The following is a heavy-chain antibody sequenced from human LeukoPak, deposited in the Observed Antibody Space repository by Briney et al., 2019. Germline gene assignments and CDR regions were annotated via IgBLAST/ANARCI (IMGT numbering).Heavy chain of an antibody. CDR3: ARLIEGSGFDY. CDR1: GGSISSGGYY. Sequence: PSETLSLTCTVSGGSISSGGYYWSWIRQPPGKGLEWIGEINHSGSTTYNPSLKSRVTISVDTSKNQFSLKLSSVTAADTAVYYCARLIEGSGFDYWGQGTLVTVSS. CDR2: INHSGST. J-gene: IGHJ4*02. D-gene: IGHD5-24*01. V-gene: IGHV4-39*01.